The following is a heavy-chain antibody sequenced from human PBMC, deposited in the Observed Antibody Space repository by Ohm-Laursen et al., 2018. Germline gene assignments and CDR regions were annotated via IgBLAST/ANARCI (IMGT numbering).Heavy chain of an antibody. D-gene: IGHD1-26*01. V-gene: IGHV3-7*01. J-gene: IGHJ1*01. CDR2: IKQDGGQQ. CDR1: GFTFSSYW. Sequence: SLRLSCAASGFTFSSYWMSWVRQAPGKGLEWVANIKQDGGQQYYVDSVRGRFTISRDNTKHSLYLQMNSLRVEDTAVYYCAIEVRGPVHWGQGTLVTVSS. CDR3: AIEVRGPVH.